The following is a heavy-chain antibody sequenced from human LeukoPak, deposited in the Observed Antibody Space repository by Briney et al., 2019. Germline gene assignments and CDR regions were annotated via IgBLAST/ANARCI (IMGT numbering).Heavy chain of an antibody. Sequence: SETLSLTCAVYGGSFSGYYWSWIRQPPGKGLEWIGYIYYSGTTYYNPSFKSRLIISVDMSKNQFSLQLSSVTAADTAVYYCARTYSSSGNYYYYMDVWGKGTTFTVPS. CDR1: GGSFSGYY. D-gene: IGHD6-6*01. CDR2: IYYSGTT. V-gene: IGHV4-34*09. J-gene: IGHJ6*03. CDR3: ARTYSSSGNYYYYMDV.